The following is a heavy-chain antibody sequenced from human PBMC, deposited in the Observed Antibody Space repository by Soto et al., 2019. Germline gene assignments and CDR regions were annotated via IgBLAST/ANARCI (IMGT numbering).Heavy chain of an antibody. Sequence: QVQLVESGGGLVKPGGSLRLSCAASGFTFSDYYMSWIRQATGKGLELVSYISSSGNTRYNADSVKGRFTISRDNAKNSLYLQMNSLRAEDTAVYYCSSWIQKIDYWGQGTLVTVYS. J-gene: IGHJ4*02. CDR3: SSWIQKIDY. CDR1: GFTFSDYY. CDR2: ISSSGNTR. D-gene: IGHD5-18*01. V-gene: IGHV3-11*01.